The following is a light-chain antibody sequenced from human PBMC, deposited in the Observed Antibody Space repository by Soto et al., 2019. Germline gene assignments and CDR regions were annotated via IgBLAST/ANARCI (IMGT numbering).Light chain of an antibody. CDR1: SSNIGSNV. CDR2: SDY. CDR3: AAWDGSLNAIV. J-gene: IGLJ2*01. V-gene: IGLV1-44*01. Sequence: QSVLSQPPSASGTPRQRVTISCSGRSSNIGSNVVNWYQQFPGTAPKLLIYSDYQRPSGVPDRFSGSRSGTSASLAISGLQSEDEADYYCAAWDGSLNAIVFGGGTKLTVL.